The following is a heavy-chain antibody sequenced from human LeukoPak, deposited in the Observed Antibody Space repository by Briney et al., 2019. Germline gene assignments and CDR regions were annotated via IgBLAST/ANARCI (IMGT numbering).Heavy chain of an antibody. J-gene: IGHJ4*02. CDR2: ISSSSSYI. Sequence: PGGSLRLSCAASGFTFSSYWMSWVRQAPGKGLEWVSSISSSSSYIYYADSVKGRFTISRDNAKNSLYLQMNSLRAEDTAVYYCARAAVSSGCFDYWGQGTLVTVSS. CDR1: GFTFSSYW. V-gene: IGHV3-21*01. CDR3: ARAAVSSGCFDY. D-gene: IGHD6-19*01.